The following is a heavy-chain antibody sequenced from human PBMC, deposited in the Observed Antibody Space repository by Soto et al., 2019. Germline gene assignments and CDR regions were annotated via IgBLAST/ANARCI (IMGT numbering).Heavy chain of an antibody. CDR3: ASSADPRDAFDI. CDR1: GGTFSSYA. J-gene: IGHJ3*02. Sequence: QVQLVQSGAEVKKPGSSVKVSCKASGGTFSSYAISWVRQAPGQGLEWMGGIIPIFGTANYAQKFQGRVTITADKSTSTAYMELSSLRSEVTALYYCASSADPRDAFDIWGQGTMVTVSS. V-gene: IGHV1-69*06. CDR2: IIPIFGTA.